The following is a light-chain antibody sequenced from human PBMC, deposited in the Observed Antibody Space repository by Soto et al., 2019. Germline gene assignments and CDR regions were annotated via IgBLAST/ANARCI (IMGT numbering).Light chain of an antibody. CDR3: QQHTNWPLT. CDR1: QSVSSF. J-gene: IGKJ4*01. Sequence: ETVLTQSPATLSLSPGEGATLSCRASQSVSSFLAWYQQKPGQAPRLLIYDASNRATGIPARFSGSGPGTDFTLTISSLEPEDFAVYYCQQHTNWPLTFGGGTKVDIK. V-gene: IGKV3-11*01. CDR2: DAS.